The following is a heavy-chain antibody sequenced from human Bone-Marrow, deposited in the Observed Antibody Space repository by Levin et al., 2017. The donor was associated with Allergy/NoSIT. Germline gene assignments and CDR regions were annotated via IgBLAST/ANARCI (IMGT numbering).Heavy chain of an antibody. D-gene: IGHD2-15*01. CDR1: GSSISSGYY. Sequence: SETLSLTCAVSGSSISSGYYWGWIRQPPGKGLEWIGSIYHSGSTYYNPSLKSRVTISVDTSKNQFSLKLSSVTAADTAVYYCARNGEEYGYCSGGSCYWGAFDIWGQGTMVTVSS. V-gene: IGHV4-38-2*01. J-gene: IGHJ3*02. CDR2: IYHSGST. CDR3: ARNGEEYGYCSGGSCYWGAFDI.